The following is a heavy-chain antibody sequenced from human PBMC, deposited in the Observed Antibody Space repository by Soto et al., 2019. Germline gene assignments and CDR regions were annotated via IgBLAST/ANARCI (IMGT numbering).Heavy chain of an antibody. Sequence: ASVKVSCKASGYTFTSYGISWVRQAPGQGLEWMGWISAYNGNTNYAQKLQGRVTMTTDTSTSTAYMELRSLRSDDTAVYYCARNYYDSSGYYSLAFDIWGKGTMVTVSS. CDR1: GYTFTSYG. J-gene: IGHJ3*02. V-gene: IGHV1-18*01. CDR3: ARNYYDSSGYYSLAFDI. CDR2: ISAYNGNT. D-gene: IGHD3-22*01.